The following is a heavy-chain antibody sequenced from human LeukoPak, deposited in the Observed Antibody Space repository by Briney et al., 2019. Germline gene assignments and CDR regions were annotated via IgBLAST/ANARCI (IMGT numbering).Heavy chain of an antibody. CDR3: ARHAGSRWSRDYSYYMDV. CDR2: INHRGGT. V-gene: IGHV4-34*01. CDR1: GGSFSDFY. J-gene: IGHJ6*03. D-gene: IGHD6-13*01. Sequence: PSETLSLTCVVYGGSFSDFYWSWSRETPGKGLEWIGEINHRGGTNYNPSLKSRVTMSVDTSKKQFSLKLGSVTAADTAVYYCARHAGSRWSRDYSYYMDVWGKGTTVTVSS.